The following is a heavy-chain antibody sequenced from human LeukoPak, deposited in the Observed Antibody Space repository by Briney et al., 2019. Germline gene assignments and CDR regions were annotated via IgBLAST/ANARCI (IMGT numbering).Heavy chain of an antibody. D-gene: IGHD6-13*01. V-gene: IGHV3-13*01. CDR2: IGTAGDT. J-gene: IGHJ6*02. Sequence: GGSLRLSCAASGFTFSSYDMHWVRQATGKGLEWVSAIGTAGDTYYPGSVKGRFTISRENAKNSLYLQMNSLRAGDTAVYYCARGILSSSSWYGMDVWGQGTTVTVSS. CDR3: ARGILSSSSWYGMDV. CDR1: GFTFSSYD.